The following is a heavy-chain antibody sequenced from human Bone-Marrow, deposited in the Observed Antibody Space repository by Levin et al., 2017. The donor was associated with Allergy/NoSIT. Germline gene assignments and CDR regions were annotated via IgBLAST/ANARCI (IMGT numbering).Heavy chain of an antibody. Sequence: SQTLSLTCAVYGGSFSGYYWSWIRQPPGKGLEWIGEINHSGSTNYNPSLKSRVTISVDTSKNQFSLKLSSVTAADTAVYYCARGWGSGWYLGFDYWGQGTLVTVSS. CDR1: GGSFSGYY. CDR2: INHSGST. V-gene: IGHV4-34*01. D-gene: IGHD6-19*01. CDR3: ARGWGSGWYLGFDY. J-gene: IGHJ4*02.